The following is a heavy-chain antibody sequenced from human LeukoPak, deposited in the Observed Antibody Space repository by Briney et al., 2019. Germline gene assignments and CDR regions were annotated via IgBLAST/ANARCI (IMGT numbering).Heavy chain of an antibody. CDR3: ASPYYYGSGSYSGVIDY. CDR2: IYYSGST. V-gene: IGHV4-59*08. Sequence: SETLSLTCTVSGGSISSYYWSWIRQPPGKGLEWVGYIYYSGSTNYNPSLKSRVTISVDTSKNQFSLKLSSVTAADTAVYYCASPYYYGSGSYSGVIDYWGQGTLVTVSS. J-gene: IGHJ4*02. CDR1: GGSISSYY. D-gene: IGHD3-10*01.